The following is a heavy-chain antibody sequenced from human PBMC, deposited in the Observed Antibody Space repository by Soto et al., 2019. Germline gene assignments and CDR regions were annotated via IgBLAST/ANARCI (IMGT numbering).Heavy chain of an antibody. CDR3: AIDSSTSGDYYYYMDV. Sequence: GGSLRLSCAASGFTFSSYAMNWVRQAPGKGLEWVAVISYDGSNKYYADSVKGRFTISRDNSKNTLYLQMNSLRAEDTAVYYCAIDSSTSGDYYYYMDVWGKGTTVTVSS. V-gene: IGHV3-30*04. D-gene: IGHD6-6*01. CDR2: ISYDGSNK. J-gene: IGHJ6*03. CDR1: GFTFSSYA.